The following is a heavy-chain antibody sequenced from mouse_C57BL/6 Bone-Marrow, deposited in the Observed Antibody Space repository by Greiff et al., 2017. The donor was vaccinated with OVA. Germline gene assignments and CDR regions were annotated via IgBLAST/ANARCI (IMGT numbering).Heavy chain of an antibody. CDR2: ISDGGSYT. V-gene: IGHV5-4*03. CDR1: GFTFSSYA. J-gene: IGHJ2*01. Sequence: EVKLVESGGGLVKPGGSLKLSCAASGFTFSSYAMSWVRQTPEKRLEWVATISDGGSYTYYPDNVKGRFTISRDNAKNNLYLQMSHLKSEDTAMYYCARGYGSRVSPYWGQGTTLTVSS. D-gene: IGHD1-1*01. CDR3: ARGYGSRVSPY.